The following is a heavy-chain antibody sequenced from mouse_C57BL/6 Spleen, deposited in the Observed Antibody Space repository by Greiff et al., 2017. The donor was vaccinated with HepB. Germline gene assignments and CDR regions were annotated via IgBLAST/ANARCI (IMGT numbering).Heavy chain of an antibody. CDR3: ARNYGSSYFDY. CDR2: IYPRSGNT. D-gene: IGHD1-1*01. J-gene: IGHJ2*01. V-gene: IGHV1-81*01. Sequence: VQLQESGAELARPGASVKLSCKASGYTFTSYGISWVKQRTGQGLEWIGEIYPRSGNTYYNETFKGKATLTADKSSSTAYMELRSLTSEDSAVYFCARNYGSSYFDYWGQGTTLTVSS. CDR1: GYTFTSYG.